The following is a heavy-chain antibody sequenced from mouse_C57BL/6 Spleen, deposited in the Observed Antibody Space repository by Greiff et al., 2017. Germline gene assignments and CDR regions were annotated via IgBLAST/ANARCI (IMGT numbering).Heavy chain of an antibody. J-gene: IGHJ4*01. V-gene: IGHV1-15*01. CDR2: IDPETGGT. Sequence: QVQLQQSGAELVRPGASVTLSCKASGYTFTDYEMHWVKQTPVHGLEWIGAIDPETGGTAYNQKFKGKAILTADKSSSTAYMELRSLTSEDSAVYYCTRVYGTLYYAMDYWGQGTSVTVSS. CDR3: TRVYGTLYYAMDY. D-gene: IGHD2-1*01. CDR1: GYTFTDYE.